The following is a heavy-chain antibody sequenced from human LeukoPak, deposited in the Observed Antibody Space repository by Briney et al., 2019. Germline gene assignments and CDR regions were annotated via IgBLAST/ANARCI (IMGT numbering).Heavy chain of an antibody. CDR2: IYYSGST. Sequence: SETLSLTCTVSGGSISSSSYYWGWIRQPPGKGLEWIGSIYYSGSTYYNPSLKSRVTISVDTSKNQFSLKLSSATAADTAVYYCARHMASRQWLVPLDAFDIWGQGTMVTVSS. CDR1: GGSISSSSYY. D-gene: IGHD6-19*01. CDR3: ARHMASRQWLVPLDAFDI. V-gene: IGHV4-39*01. J-gene: IGHJ3*02.